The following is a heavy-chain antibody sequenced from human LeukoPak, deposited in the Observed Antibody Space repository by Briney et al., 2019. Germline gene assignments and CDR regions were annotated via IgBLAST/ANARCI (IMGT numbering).Heavy chain of an antibody. CDR1: GGSISSYY. D-gene: IGHD2-2*01. CDR3: ARDWLASDYYYYYYMDV. J-gene: IGHJ6*03. V-gene: IGHV4-4*07. CDR2: IYTSGST. Sequence: PSETLSLTCTVSGGSISSYYCSWIRQPAGKGLEWIGRIYTSGSTNYNPSLKSRVTMSVDASKNQFSLKLSSVTAADTAVYYCARDWLASDYYYYYYMDVWGKGTTVTVSS.